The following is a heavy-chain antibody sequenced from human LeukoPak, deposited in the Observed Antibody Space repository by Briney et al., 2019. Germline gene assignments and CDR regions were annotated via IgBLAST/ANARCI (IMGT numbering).Heavy chain of an antibody. CDR2: IDHSGST. D-gene: IGHD3-10*01. Sequence: SETLSLTCAVYGGSFSGDYWSWIRQPPGKGLEWIGEIDHSGSTNYNPSLKSRVTISVDTSKNQFSLKLSSVTGADPAVYYCARGRQWFGAFDYWGQGPLVTVSS. CDR1: GGSFSGDY. V-gene: IGHV4-34*01. CDR3: ARGRQWFGAFDY. J-gene: IGHJ4*02.